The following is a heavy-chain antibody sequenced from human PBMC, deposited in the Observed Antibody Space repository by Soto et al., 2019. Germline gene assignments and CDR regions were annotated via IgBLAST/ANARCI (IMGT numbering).Heavy chain of an antibody. D-gene: IGHD3-22*01. CDR1: GFTFSLYS. J-gene: IGHJ4*02. V-gene: IGHV3-21*01. CDR2: ITSSSYI. CDR3: VRARSTDSRPDY. Sequence: PGGSLRLSCAASGFTFSLYSMIWVRQAPGKGLEWVASITSSSYIYYEDSLKGRFTISRDNAKNSLFLQLDSLRAEDTAVYFCVRARSTDSRPDYWGQGTLVTVPQ.